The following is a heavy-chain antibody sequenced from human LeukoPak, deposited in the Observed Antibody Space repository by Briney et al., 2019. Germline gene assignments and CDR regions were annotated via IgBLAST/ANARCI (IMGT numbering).Heavy chain of an antibody. V-gene: IGHV3-23*01. D-gene: IGHD6-19*01. J-gene: IGHJ4*02. CDR3: AKVSGSSGWYFDY. CDR2: ISGSGGST. CDR1: GFTFSSYA. Sequence: GGSPRLSCAASGFTFSSYAMSWVRQAPGKGLEWVSAISGSGGSTYYADSVKGRFTISRDNSKNTLYLQMNSLRAEDTAVYYCAKVSGSSGWYFDYWGQGTLVTVSS.